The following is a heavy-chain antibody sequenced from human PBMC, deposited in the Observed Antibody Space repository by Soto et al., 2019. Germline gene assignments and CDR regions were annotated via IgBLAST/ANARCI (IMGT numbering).Heavy chain of an antibody. CDR3: ARQITTFGVVINAFNV. V-gene: IGHV5-10-1*01. CDR2: IDPSDSHT. D-gene: IGHD3-3*01. Sequence: PGGSLKISCSVSGYNFIKYWITWVRQMPWKGLEWVGRIDPSDSHTFYSPSFQGHVTISVDKSTDTAYLQWSSLEASDTAIYYCARQITTFGVVINAFNVWGQGTMVTVSS. CDR1: GYNFIKYW. J-gene: IGHJ3*01.